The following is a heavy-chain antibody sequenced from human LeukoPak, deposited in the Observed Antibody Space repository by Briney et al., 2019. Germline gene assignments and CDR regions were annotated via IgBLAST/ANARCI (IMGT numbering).Heavy chain of an antibody. D-gene: IGHD2-15*01. V-gene: IGHV4-59*08. Sequence: SETLSLTCTVSGGSISSYYWSWIRQPPGKGLEWIGYIYYSGSTNYNPSLKSRVTISVDTSKNQFSLKLSSVTAADTAVYYCARHKRWRNYYYMDVWGKGTTVTVSS. J-gene: IGHJ6*03. CDR2: IYYSGST. CDR3: ARHKRWRNYYYMDV. CDR1: GGSISSYY.